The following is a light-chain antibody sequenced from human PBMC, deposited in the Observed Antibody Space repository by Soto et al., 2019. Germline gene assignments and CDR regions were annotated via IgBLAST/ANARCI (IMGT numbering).Light chain of an antibody. V-gene: IGKV3-15*01. Sequence: MSQSPATLSVYTGASATLSCRASQSISGDLAWYQQKPGKAPRLLIYSASTMASGFPSRFSGSGSGTDFTLTISSLQSEDFAVYYCQQFNNWPRTFGRGTKVDIK. CDR3: QQFNNWPRT. J-gene: IGKJ4*01. CDR2: SAS. CDR1: QSISGD.